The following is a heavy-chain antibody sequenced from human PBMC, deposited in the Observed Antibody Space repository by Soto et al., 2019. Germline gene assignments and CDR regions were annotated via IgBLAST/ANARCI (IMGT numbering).Heavy chain of an antibody. CDR3: ARVLGNSGYDLTPSDL. CDR2: INPSGGST. CDR1: GGTFSSYA. Sequence: ASVKVSCKASGGTFSSYAISWVRQAPGQGLEWMGIINPSGGSTSYAQKFQGRVTMTRDTSTSTVYMELSSLRSEDTAVYYCARVLGNSGYDLTPSDLWGQATMVTVSS. V-gene: IGHV1-46*03. J-gene: IGHJ3*01. D-gene: IGHD5-12*01.